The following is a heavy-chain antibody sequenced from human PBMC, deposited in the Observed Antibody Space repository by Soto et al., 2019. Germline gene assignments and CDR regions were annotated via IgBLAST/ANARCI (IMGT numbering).Heavy chain of an antibody. CDR3: ARAQSYCGRTSCNPLDY. CDR1: GASVSSNSAA. V-gene: IGHV6-1*01. Sequence: PSQTLSLTCAISGASVSSNSAAWNWIRQSPSRGLEWLGRTYYRYQWFNDYALSVKSRITIKPDTSKNPISLQLNSVTPEDTAVYYCARAQSYCGRTSCNPLDYWGQGTQVTVSS. D-gene: IGHD2-2*01. J-gene: IGHJ4*02. CDR2: TYYRYQWFN.